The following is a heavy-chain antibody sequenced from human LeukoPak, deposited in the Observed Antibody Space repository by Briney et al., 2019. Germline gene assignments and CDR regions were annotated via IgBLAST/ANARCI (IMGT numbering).Heavy chain of an antibody. D-gene: IGHD2-2*01. CDR2: INPNSGGT. J-gene: IGHJ3*02. Sequence: ASVKVSCKASGYTFTGYYMHWVRQAPGQGLEWMGWINPNSGGTNYAQKFQGRVTMTRDTSISTAYMELSRLRSDDTAVYCCARVPAATYAFDIWGQGTMVTVSS. CDR3: ARVPAATYAFDI. CDR1: GYTFTGYY. V-gene: IGHV1-2*02.